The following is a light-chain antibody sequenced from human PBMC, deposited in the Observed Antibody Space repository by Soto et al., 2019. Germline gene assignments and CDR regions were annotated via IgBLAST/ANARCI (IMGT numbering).Light chain of an antibody. J-gene: IGKJ3*01. V-gene: IGKV3-20*01. Sequence: ESVLTRSPGTLSLSPLEISTLSCRASQSVSSNLAWYQQKPGQAPRLLIYGASTRATGIPARFSGSGSGTDFTLTISRLEPEDFAVYYCQQYGSSPFTFGPGTKVDIK. CDR2: GAS. CDR3: QQYGSSPFT. CDR1: QSVSSN.